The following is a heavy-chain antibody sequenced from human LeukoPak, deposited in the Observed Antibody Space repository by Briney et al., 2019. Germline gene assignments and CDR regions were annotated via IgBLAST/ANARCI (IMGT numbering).Heavy chain of an antibody. D-gene: IGHD6-13*01. CDR1: GFPFSSYT. V-gene: IGHV3-23*01. CDR2: ISHSGAT. Sequence: GGSLRLSCAGSGFPFSSYTINWVRQGPGKGMEWASTISHSGATYYADSVKGRFTISRDNSKNTVFLQMNSLRAEDTALYFCARRSHASPAGYSPFFDSWGQGTQVTVSS. CDR3: ARRSHASPAGYSPFFDS. J-gene: IGHJ4*02.